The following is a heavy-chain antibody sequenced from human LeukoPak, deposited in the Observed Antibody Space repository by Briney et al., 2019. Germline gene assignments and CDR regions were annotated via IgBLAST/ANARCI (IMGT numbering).Heavy chain of an antibody. J-gene: IGHJ6*02. V-gene: IGHV4-39*01. CDR2: IFDSGST. CDR3: ARQDIWFGELVV. D-gene: IGHD3-10*01. CDR1: GGSISRSSYY. Sequence: SETLSLTCIVSGGSISRSSYYWGWLRQPPGKGLEWIGTIFDSGSTYYSPSLKSRVTISVDTSKNQFSLKLRFVTAADTAVYYCARQDIWFGELVVWGQGTTVTVSS.